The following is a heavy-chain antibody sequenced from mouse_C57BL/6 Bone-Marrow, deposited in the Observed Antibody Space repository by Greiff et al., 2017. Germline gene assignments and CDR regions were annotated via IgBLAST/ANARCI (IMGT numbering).Heavy chain of an antibody. CDR1: GYAFTNYL. J-gene: IGHJ3*01. Sequence: VQGVESGAELVRPGTSVKVSCKASGYAFTNYLIEWVKQRPGQGLEWIGVINPGSGGTNYNEKFKGKATLTADKSSSTAYMQLSSLTSEDSAVYVCARSKNWDSWFAYWGQGTLVTVSA. V-gene: IGHV1-54*01. CDR3: ARSKNWDSWFAY. D-gene: IGHD4-1*01. CDR2: INPGSGGT.